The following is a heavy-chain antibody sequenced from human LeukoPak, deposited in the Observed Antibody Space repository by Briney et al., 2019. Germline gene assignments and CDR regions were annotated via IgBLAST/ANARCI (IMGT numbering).Heavy chain of an antibody. CDR1: GYTLTELS. Sequence: ASVKVSCKVSGYTLTELSMHWVRQAPGKGIEWMGGFDPEDGETIYAQKFQGRVTMTEDTSTDTAYMELSSLRSEDTAVYYCATADSSGYYSISFDYWGQGTLVTVSS. CDR2: FDPEDGET. V-gene: IGHV1-24*01. CDR3: ATADSSGYYSISFDY. J-gene: IGHJ4*02. D-gene: IGHD3-22*01.